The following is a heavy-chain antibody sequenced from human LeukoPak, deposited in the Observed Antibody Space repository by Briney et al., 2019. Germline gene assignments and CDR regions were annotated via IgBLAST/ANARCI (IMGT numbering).Heavy chain of an antibody. CDR2: IYGNAGST. V-gene: IGHV3-23*01. Sequence: GGSLRLSCAASGFRFSSHAMNWVRQAPGKGLEWVSGIYGNAGSTFYADSVRGRFTISRDNSKNTLYLQMDSLRAEDTAIYYCAWAGSDNYYSGVNYWGQGTLVTVSS. J-gene: IGHJ4*02. CDR3: AWAGSDNYYSGVNY. CDR1: GFRFSSHA. D-gene: IGHD3-22*01.